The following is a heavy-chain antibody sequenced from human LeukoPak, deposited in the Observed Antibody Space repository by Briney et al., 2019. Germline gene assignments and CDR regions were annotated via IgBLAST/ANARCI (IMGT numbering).Heavy chain of an antibody. CDR3: AKGIYSSGWSYFDY. V-gene: IGHV3-23*01. J-gene: IGHJ4*01. CDR2: LRGSGITT. Sequence: GGSLRLSCAASGFTFSNSAMSWVRQAPGKGLEWVSTLRGSGITTYYADSVKGRFTISRDNSKNTLYLQMNSLRAEDTAVYYCAKGIYSSGWSYFDYWGHGTLVTASS. D-gene: IGHD6-19*01. CDR1: GFTFSNSA.